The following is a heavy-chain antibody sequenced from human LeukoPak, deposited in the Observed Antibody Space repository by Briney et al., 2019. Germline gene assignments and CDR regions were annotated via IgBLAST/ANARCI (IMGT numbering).Heavy chain of an antibody. V-gene: IGHV4-34*01. CDR3: ANSRDKTSNWFDP. D-gene: IGHD1/OR15-1a*01. Sequence: PSETLSLTCAVYGGSFSGYYWSWIRQPPGKGLEWIGEINHSGSTNYNPSLKSRVTISVDTSKNQFSLKLSSVTAADTAVYYCANSRDKTSNWFDPWGQGTLVTVSS. CDR2: INHSGST. CDR1: GGSFSGYY. J-gene: IGHJ5*02.